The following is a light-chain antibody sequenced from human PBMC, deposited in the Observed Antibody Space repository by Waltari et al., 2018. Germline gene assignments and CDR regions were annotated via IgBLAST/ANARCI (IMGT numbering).Light chain of an antibody. CDR1: SGDIGTYNS. J-gene: IGLJ2*01. V-gene: IGLV2-14*01. CDR3: TSYRGSTSLV. CDR2: EVS. Sequence: QSALTPPDSVSGSPGKSTTISCTATSGDIGTYNSLPWYRQYPGAAPKLIIYEVSNRPSEISDRFSGSKSGNTASLTISGLQAEDEAVYYCTSYRGSTSLVFGGGTKLTV.